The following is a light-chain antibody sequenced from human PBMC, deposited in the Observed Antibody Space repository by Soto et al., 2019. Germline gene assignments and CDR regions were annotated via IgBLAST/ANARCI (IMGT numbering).Light chain of an antibody. CDR2: TSS. CDR3: QQSYQTPWT. V-gene: IGKV1-39*01. CDR1: QTISTY. J-gene: IGKJ1*01. Sequence: IQMTQSPSSLSASVGDRITMTCRASQTISTYLNWYQQKPGKAPKLLISTSSTLQSGVRSRFSGSGSGTEFTLSIRGLQPDEVATYFCQQSYQTPWTFGLGTKVEI.